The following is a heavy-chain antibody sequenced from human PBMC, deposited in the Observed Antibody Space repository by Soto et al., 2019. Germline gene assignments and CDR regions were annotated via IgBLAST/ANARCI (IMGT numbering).Heavy chain of an antibody. CDR1: GGSISSYY. J-gene: IGHJ4*02. D-gene: IGHD3-22*01. V-gene: IGHV4-4*07. CDR2: IYTSGST. CDR3: ARGYYYDSSGYHGTVFDY. Sequence: ETLSLTCTVSGGSISSYYWSWIRQPAGKGLEWIGRIYTSGSTNYNPSLKSRVTMSVDTSKNQFSLKLSSVTAADTAVYYCARGYYYDSSGYHGTVFDYWGQGTLVTVSS.